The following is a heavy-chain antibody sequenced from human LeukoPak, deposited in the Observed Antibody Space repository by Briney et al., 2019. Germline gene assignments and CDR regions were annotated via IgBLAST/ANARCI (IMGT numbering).Heavy chain of an antibody. V-gene: IGHV1-2*02. J-gene: IGHJ4*02. CDR3: ARPAAAAKGDFDY. CDR2: INPNSGGT. Sequence: GASVKVSCKAPGYTFTGYYMHWVRQAPGQGLEWMGWINPNSGGTSYAQKFQGRVTMTRDTSISTAYMELSRLRSDDTAVYYCARPAAAAKGDFDYWAREPWSPSPQ. D-gene: IGHD6-13*01. CDR1: GYTFTGYY.